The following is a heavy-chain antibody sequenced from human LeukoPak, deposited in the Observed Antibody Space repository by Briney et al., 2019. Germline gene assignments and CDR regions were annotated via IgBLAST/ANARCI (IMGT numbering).Heavy chain of an antibody. CDR2: ISSSSSYI. Sequence: GGSLRLSCAASGFTFSSYSMNWVRQAPGKGLEWVSSISSSSSYIYYADSVKGRFTISRDNAKNSLYLQMNSLRAEDTAVYYCARAPRTVPDFDYWGQGTLVTVSS. V-gene: IGHV3-21*01. CDR1: GFTFSSYS. CDR3: ARAPRTVPDFDY. D-gene: IGHD4-17*01. J-gene: IGHJ4*02.